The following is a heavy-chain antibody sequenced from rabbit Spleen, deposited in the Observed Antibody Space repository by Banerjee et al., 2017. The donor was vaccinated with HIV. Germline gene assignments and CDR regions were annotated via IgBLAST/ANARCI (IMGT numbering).Heavy chain of an antibody. CDR2: IDAGSSGFT. V-gene: IGHV1S40*01. CDR1: GFSFSSDYY. D-gene: IGHD8-1*01. Sequence: QSLEESGGGLVQPEGSLTLTCTASGFSFSSDYYMCWVRQAPGKGLEWIACIDAGSSGFTYFATWAKGRFTISKTSSTTVTLEMTRLTAADTATYFCARDTASSFSSYGMDLWGPGTLVTVS. CDR3: ARDTASSFSSYGMDL. J-gene: IGHJ6*01.